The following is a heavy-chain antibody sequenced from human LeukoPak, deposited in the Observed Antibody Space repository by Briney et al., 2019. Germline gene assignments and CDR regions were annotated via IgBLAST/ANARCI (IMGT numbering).Heavy chain of an antibody. Sequence: SQTLSLTCAISGDGVSSNSAAWNWIRQSPSRGLEWLGRTYYRSKWYNDYAVSVKSRITINPDTSQNQFSLQLNSVTPEDTAVYYCARDGGALGYCSGGSCPYYGMDVWGQGTTVTVSS. J-gene: IGHJ6*02. D-gene: IGHD2-15*01. CDR2: TYYRSKWYN. V-gene: IGHV6-1*01. CDR3: ARDGGALGYCSGGSCPYYGMDV. CDR1: GDGVSSNSAA.